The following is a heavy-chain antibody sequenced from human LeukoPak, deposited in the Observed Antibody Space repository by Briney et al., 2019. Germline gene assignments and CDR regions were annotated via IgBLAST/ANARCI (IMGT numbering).Heavy chain of an antibody. J-gene: IGHJ4*02. Sequence: HPGGSLRLSCAASGFTVSSNYMSWVRQAPGKGLEWVSVIYSGGSTYYADSVKGRFTISRDNSKNTLYLQMNSLRAEDTAVYYCAKTFSYSSGRGYFDYWGQGTLVTVSS. CDR3: AKTFSYSSGRGYFDY. D-gene: IGHD6-19*01. CDR1: GFTVSSNY. CDR2: IYSGGST. V-gene: IGHV3-66*01.